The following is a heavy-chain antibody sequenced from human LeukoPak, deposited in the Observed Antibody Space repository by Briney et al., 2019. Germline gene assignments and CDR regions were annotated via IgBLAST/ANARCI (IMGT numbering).Heavy chain of an antibody. Sequence: GGSLRLSCVASGFTFSKNWMHWVRQAPGKGLVWVSRIQGDGSNTNYADSVKGRFSMSRDNAKNTVYLQMTSLWAEDTGIYYCSRGTSAGGPISPFDFWGQGTVVTVSS. CDR3: SRGTSAGGPISPFDF. CDR1: GFTFSKNW. CDR2: IQGDGSNT. J-gene: IGHJ4*02. V-gene: IGHV3-74*01. D-gene: IGHD6-13*01.